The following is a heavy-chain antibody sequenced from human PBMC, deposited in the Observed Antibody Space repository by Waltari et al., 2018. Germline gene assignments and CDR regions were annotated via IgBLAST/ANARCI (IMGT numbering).Heavy chain of an antibody. Sequence: EVQLVESGGGLVKPGGSLRLSCAASGFTFSSYSMNWVRQAPGRGLEWVSSISSSSSYRYYDDSVKGRFTTARYNSNNSLYLKMNSLRAEDTAVDYCARDWLRRAPYWNDDGAGCWGQGTLVTVSS. D-gene: IGHD1-1*01. J-gene: IGHJ4*02. CDR1: GFTFSSYS. CDR3: ARDWLRRAPYWNDDGAGC. CDR2: ISSSSSYR. V-gene: IGHV3-21*01.